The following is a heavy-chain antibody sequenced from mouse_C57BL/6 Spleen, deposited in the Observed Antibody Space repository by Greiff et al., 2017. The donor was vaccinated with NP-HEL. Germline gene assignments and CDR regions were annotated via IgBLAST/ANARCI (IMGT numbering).Heavy chain of an antibody. V-gene: IGHV1-55*01. Sequence: VQLQQSGAELVKPGASVKMSCKASGYTFTSYWITWVKQRPGQGLEWIGDIYPGSGSTNYNEKFKSKATLTVDTSSSTAYMQLSSLTSEDSAVYYWASVVPASYYFDYWGQGTTLTVSS. D-gene: IGHD6-1*01. CDR2: IYPGSGST. J-gene: IGHJ2*01. CDR3: ASVVPASYYFDY. CDR1: GYTFTSYW.